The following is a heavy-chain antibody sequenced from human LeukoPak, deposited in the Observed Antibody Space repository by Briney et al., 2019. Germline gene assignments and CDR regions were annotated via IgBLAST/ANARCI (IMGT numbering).Heavy chain of an antibody. CDR3: ARGYSGSPFDY. CDR1: GYTFTSNY. V-gene: IGHV1-46*01. D-gene: IGHD1-26*01. Sequence: GASVKVSCKAFGYTFTSNYMHWVRQAPGQGPEWMGVISPSGGSTTYAQKFQGRVTLTRDMSTSTDYLELSSLRSDDTAVYYCARGYSGSPFDYWGQGTLVTVSS. J-gene: IGHJ4*02. CDR2: ISPSGGST.